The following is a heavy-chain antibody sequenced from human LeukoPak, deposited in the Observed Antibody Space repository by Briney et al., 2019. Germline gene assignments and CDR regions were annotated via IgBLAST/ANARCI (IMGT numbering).Heavy chain of an antibody. CDR2: IKQDGSEK. CDR3: QAEASTVAGRVY. V-gene: IGHV3-7*03. Sequence: PGGSLRLSCAASGFTFSTYWMSWVRQAPGKGLEGVANIKQDGSEKYYVDSVKGRFTTSRDNAKNSLYLQMNSLRAEDTAVYYCQAEASTVAGRVYWGQGTLVTVSS. J-gene: IGHJ4*02. CDR1: GFTFSTYW. D-gene: IGHD6-19*01.